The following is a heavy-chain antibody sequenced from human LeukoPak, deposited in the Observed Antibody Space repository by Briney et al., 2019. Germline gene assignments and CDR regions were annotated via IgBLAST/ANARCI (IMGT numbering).Heavy chain of an antibody. V-gene: IGHV3-9*01. CDR3: AKDIVSRWYRGAIDY. CDR1: GFTFDDYA. J-gene: IGHJ4*02. CDR2: ISWNSGSR. Sequence: PGGSLRLSCAASGFTFDDYAMHWVRQAPGKGLEWVSGISWNSGSRGYADSVKGRFTISRDNAKNSLYLQMNSLRAEDTALYYFAKDIVSRWYRGAIDYWGQGNLVTVSS. D-gene: IGHD3-10*01.